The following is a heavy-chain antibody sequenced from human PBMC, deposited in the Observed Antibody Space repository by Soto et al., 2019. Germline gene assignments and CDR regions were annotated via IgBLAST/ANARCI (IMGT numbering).Heavy chain of an antibody. CDR2: IIPIFGTA. D-gene: IGHD1-7*01. J-gene: IGHJ6*02. V-gene: IGHV1-69*13. CDR3: ATCPGITPTTRGFYYYYGMDV. Sequence: GASVKVSCKAPGGTFSSYAISWVRQAPGQGLEWMGGIIPIFGTANYAQKFQGRVTITADESTSTAYMELSSLRSDDTAVYYCATCPGITPTTRGFYYYYGMDVWGQGTTVTVSS. CDR1: GGTFSSYA.